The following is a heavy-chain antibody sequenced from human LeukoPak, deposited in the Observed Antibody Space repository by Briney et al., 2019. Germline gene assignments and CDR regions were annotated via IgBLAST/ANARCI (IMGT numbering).Heavy chain of an antibody. CDR3: ARNGRGYSFDY. CDR2: IYYGGSS. CDR1: GGSISTYY. J-gene: IGHJ4*02. Sequence: SETLSLTCTVSGGSISTYYWSWIRQAPGKGLEWIGYIYYGGSSNPNPSLKSRVTMSLDPSKNQFSLKLSSVTAADTAVYCCARNGRGYSFDYWGQGTPVTVSS. D-gene: IGHD2-8*01. V-gene: IGHV4-59*01.